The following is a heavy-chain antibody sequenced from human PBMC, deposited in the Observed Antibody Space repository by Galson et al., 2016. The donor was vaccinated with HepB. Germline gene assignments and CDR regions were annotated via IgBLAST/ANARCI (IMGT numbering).Heavy chain of an antibody. D-gene: IGHD4-17*01. Sequence: SVKVSCKASGYTFTSYAMHWVRQAPGQRLEWMGWINAGNGNTKYSQEFQGRVTITRDTSASTAYMELSSLRSEDTAVYYCARGRALYGDSSLYYYYGMDVWGQGTTVTGSS. V-gene: IGHV1-3*01. CDR2: INAGNGNT. CDR1: GYTFTSYA. J-gene: IGHJ6*02. CDR3: ARGRALYGDSSLYYYYGMDV.